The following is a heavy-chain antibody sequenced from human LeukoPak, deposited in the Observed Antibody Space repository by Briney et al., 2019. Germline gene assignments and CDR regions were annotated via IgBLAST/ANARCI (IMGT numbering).Heavy chain of an antibody. Sequence: GASVKVSCKASGYTFTSYDINWVRQAPGQGLEWMGWMNPNSGNTGYAQKFQGRVTMTRNTSISTAYMELSSLRSEDTAVYYCARDYDSSGSDAFDIWGQGTMVTVSS. CDR3: ARDYDSSGSDAFDI. J-gene: IGHJ3*02. V-gene: IGHV1-8*01. CDR2: MNPNSGNT. D-gene: IGHD3-22*01. CDR1: GYTFTSYD.